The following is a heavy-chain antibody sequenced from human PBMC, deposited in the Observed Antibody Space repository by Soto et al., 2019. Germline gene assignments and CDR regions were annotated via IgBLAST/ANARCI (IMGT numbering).Heavy chain of an antibody. CDR3: ARSVAVPGAHSED. CDR2: VYYTGST. D-gene: IGHD6-19*01. V-gene: IGHV4-59*01. J-gene: IGHJ4*02. Sequence: SETLSLTCSVSGGSISGSYWSWIRQSPGKGLEWLGYVYYTGSTNYSPSLRSRVSISVDTSKNEFSLRLSSVTAADTAVYFCARSVAVPGAHSEDWGQGTQATVS. CDR1: GGSISGSY.